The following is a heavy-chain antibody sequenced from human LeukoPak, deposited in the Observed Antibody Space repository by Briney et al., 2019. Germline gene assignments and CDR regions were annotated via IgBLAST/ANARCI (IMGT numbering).Heavy chain of an antibody. CDR1: GGSISSYY. CDR3: ARDFLDYSNWFDP. D-gene: IGHD4-11*01. J-gene: IGHJ5*02. CDR2: IYTSGST. Sequence: PSETLSLTCTVSGGSISSYYWSWIRQLAGKGLEWIGRIYTSGSTNYNPSLKSRVTISVDKSKNQFSLKLSSVTAADTAVYYCARDFLDYSNWFDPWGQGTLVTVSS. V-gene: IGHV4-4*07.